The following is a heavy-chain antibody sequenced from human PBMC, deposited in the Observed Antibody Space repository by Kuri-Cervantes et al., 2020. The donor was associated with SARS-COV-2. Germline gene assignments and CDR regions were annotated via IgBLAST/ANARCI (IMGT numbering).Heavy chain of an antibody. CDR2: ISYDGSNK. CDR1: GFTFSSYG. V-gene: IGHV3-30*18. CDR3: AKDLCGGDCPPLDY. J-gene: IGHJ4*02. D-gene: IGHD2-21*01. Sequence: GGFLRLSCAASGFTFSSYGMHWVRQAPGKGLEWVAVISYDGSNKYYADSVKGRFTISRDNSKNTLYLQMNSLRAEDTAVYYCAKDLCGGDCPPLDYWGQGTLVTVSS.